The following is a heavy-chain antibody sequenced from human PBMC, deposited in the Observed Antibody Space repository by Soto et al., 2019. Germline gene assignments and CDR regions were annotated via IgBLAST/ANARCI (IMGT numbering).Heavy chain of an antibody. CDR1: GYPFTTYY. J-gene: IGHJ4*02. CDR3: AKDHYGILPY. CDR2: IDPRSGGT. Sequence: AAVKDSCRVSGYPFTTYYIHWVRQAPGQGLELMGWIDPRSGGTVYEQKFQGRVTMTRDTSISTVYMDLSGQTSDDTALYSFAKDHYGILPYWGQGSPVTVYS. D-gene: IGHD3-10*01. V-gene: IGHV1-2*02.